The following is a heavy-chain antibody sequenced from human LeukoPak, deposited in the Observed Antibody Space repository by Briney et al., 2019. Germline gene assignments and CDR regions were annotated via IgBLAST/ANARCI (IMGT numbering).Heavy chain of an antibody. CDR1: GFTFSSYA. CDR2: ISYDGSNK. D-gene: IGHD5-12*01. V-gene: IGHV3-30*04. J-gene: IGHJ4*02. CDR3: ASGPGKYRLRY. Sequence: GRSLRLSCAASGFTFSSYAMHWVRQAPGKGLEWVAVISYDGSNKYYADSVKGRFTIFRDNSKNTLYLQMNSLRAEDTAVYYCASGPGKYRLRYWGQGTLVTVSS.